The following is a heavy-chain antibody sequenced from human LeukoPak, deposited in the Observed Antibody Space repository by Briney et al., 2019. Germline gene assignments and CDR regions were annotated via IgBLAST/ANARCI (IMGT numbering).Heavy chain of an antibody. Sequence: GGSLRLSCAASGFTFSSFAMTWVRQTPGKGLEWVSAISGSGGSTYYADSVKGRFTISRDNSKNTLYLQMRSLRDEDTAVYYCAREVTVVTATRESAFDIWGQGTMVTVSS. D-gene: IGHD2-21*02. CDR3: AREVTVVTATRESAFDI. V-gene: IGHV3-23*01. CDR2: ISGSGGST. J-gene: IGHJ3*02. CDR1: GFTFSSFA.